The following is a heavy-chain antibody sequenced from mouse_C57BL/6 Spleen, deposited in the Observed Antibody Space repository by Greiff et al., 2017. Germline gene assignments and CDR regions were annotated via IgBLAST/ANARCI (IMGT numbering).Heavy chain of an antibody. CDR2: IDPSDSYP. CDR3: ARRNYYYGSSSAWFAY. J-gene: IGHJ3*01. V-gene: IGHV1-69*01. Sequence: VQLQESGAELVMPGASVKLSCKASGYTFTSYWMHWVKQRPGQGLEWIGEIDPSDSYPNYNQKFKGKSTLTVDKSSSTAYMQLSSLTSEAAAVYYCARRNYYYGSSSAWFAYWGQGTLVTVSA. D-gene: IGHD1-1*01. CDR1: GYTFTSYW.